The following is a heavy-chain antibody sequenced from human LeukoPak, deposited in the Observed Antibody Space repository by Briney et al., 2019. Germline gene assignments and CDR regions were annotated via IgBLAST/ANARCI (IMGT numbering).Heavy chain of an antibody. V-gene: IGHV3-21*01. D-gene: IGHD3-10*01. Sequence: GGSLRLSCAASGFTFSSYSMNWVRQAPGKGLEWVSSISSSSSYIYYADSVKGRFTISRDNAKNSLYLQMNSLRAEDTAVYYCARDPLIGKPFGESIRGQGTMVTVSS. CDR2: ISSSSSYI. CDR3: ARDPLIGKPFGESI. CDR1: GFTFSSYS. J-gene: IGHJ3*02.